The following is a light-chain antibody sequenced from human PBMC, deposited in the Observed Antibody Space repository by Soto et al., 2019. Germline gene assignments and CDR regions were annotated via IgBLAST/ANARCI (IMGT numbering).Light chain of an antibody. CDR3: QSYDSSMTTFV. CDR2: GDN. CDR1: SSNIGAEYD. J-gene: IGLJ1*01. Sequence: QSVLTQPPSVSGAPGQRVAISCTGSSSNIGAEYDVHWYQQLPGTAPKSLIYGDNNRPSGVPDRFSGSKSGTSDSLAITGLQHEDAADYYCQSYDSSMTTFVLGTGTKVTVL. V-gene: IGLV1-40*01.